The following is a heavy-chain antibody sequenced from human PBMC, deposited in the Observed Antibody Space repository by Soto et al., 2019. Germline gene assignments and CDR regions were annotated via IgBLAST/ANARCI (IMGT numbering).Heavy chain of an antibody. CDR1: GFTFDDYA. V-gene: IGHV3-9*01. CDR2: ISWNSGSI. D-gene: IGHD6-19*01. J-gene: IGHJ4*02. CDR3: ARDRGWSLFDY. Sequence: PGGSLRLSCAASGFTFDDYAMHWVRQAPGKGLEWVSGISWNSGSIGYADSVKGRFTISRDNAKNSLYLQMNSLRAEDTAVYYCARDRGWSLFDYWGQGTLVTVSS.